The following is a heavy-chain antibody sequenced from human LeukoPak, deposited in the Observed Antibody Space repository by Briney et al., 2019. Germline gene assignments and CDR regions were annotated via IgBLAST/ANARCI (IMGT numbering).Heavy chain of an antibody. J-gene: IGHJ4*02. CDR3: ARLGYSSSWDFDY. CDR1: GGSISSYY. CDR2: IYYSGST. V-gene: IGHV4-59*01. Sequence: SETLSLTCTVSGGSISSYYWSWIRQPPGKGLEWIGYIYYSGSTNYNPSLKSRVTISVDTSKNQFSLKLSSVTAADTAVYYCARLGYSSSWDFDYWGQGTLVTVSS. D-gene: IGHD6-13*01.